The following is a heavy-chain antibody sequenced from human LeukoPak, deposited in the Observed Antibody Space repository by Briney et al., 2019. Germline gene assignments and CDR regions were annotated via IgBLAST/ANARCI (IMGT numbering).Heavy chain of an antibody. V-gene: IGHV3-15*01. CDR1: GFTFSHAW. CDR2: IKKKSDGGTT. D-gene: IGHD2-15*01. CDR3: AADLGYCSGGSCHRARFDY. J-gene: IGHJ4*02. Sequence: GGSLRLSCAASGFTFSHAWMSWVRQAPGKGLEWVGRIKKKSDGGTTDYAAPVKGSFTISTDDSKNTLYLQMNGLKTEDTAVYHCAADLGYCSGGSCHRARFDYWGQGILVTVSS.